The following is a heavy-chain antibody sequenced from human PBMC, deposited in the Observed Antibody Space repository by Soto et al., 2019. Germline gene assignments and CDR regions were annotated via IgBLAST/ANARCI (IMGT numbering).Heavy chain of an antibody. CDR3: ARGVFSGHV. CDR1: GYTLTELS. J-gene: IGHJ6*02. V-gene: IGHV1-24*01. Sequence: ASVKVSCKVSGYTLTELSMHWVRQAPGKGLEWMGGFDPEDGETIYAQKFQGRVTMTRNTSISTAYMELSSLRSEDTAVYYCARGVFSGHVWGQGTTVTVSS. CDR2: FDPEDGET.